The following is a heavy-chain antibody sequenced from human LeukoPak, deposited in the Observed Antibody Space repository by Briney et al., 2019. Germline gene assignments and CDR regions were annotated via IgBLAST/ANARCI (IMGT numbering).Heavy chain of an antibody. Sequence: GGSLRLSCAASGFTFSSYWMSWVRQAPGKGLEWVANIKQDGSEKYYVDSVKGRFTISRDNAKNSLYLQMNSLRAEDTAVYYCAREVGSSWGTYYYYYYYMDVWGKGTTVTVSS. CDR1: GFTFSSYW. J-gene: IGHJ6*03. CDR3: AREVGSSWGTYYYYYYYMDV. D-gene: IGHD6-13*01. V-gene: IGHV3-7*01. CDR2: IKQDGSEK.